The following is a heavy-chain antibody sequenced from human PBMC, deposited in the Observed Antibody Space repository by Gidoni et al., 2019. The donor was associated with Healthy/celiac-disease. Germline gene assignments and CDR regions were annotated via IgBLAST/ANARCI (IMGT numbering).Heavy chain of an antibody. D-gene: IGHD3-16*02. CDR1: GFTFSSYS. CDR3: ASPYTEPYYDYVWGSYRSGVPAFDI. J-gene: IGHJ3*02. Sequence: EVQLVESGGGLVKPGGSLRLSCAASGFTFSSYSMNWVRQSPGKGRELASSISSSSSYIYYAAAVKGRFTISRDNAKNSLYLQMNSLRAEDTAVYYCASPYTEPYYDYVWGSYRSGVPAFDIWGQGTMVTVSS. CDR2: ISSSSSYI. V-gene: IGHV3-21*01.